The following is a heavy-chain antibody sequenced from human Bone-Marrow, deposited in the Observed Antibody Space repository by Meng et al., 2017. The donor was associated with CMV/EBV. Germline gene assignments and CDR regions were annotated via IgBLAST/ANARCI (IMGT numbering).Heavy chain of an antibody. D-gene: IGHD3-3*01. CDR1: GFTFTAYW. J-gene: IGHJ6*02. CDR3: AKNGYGIFGVVSPNYYYYGMAF. Sequence: GESLKISCAASGFTFTAYWMSWVRQAPGKGLEWVSYISSSGSTIYYADSVKGRFTISRDNAKNSLYLQMNSPRAEDTAVYYCAKNGYGIFGVVSPNYYYYGMAFWGQGTTVTVSS. V-gene: IGHV3-11*01. CDR2: ISSSGSTI.